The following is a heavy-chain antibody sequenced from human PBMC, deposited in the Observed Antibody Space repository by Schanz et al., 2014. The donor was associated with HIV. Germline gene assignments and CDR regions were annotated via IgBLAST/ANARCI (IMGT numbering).Heavy chain of an antibody. D-gene: IGHD6-13*01. V-gene: IGHV1-69*01. CDR3: ARDSPVAAGTLDY. CDR1: GGTFINYA. Sequence: QVQLVQSGAEVKKPGSSVKVFCRASGGTFINYAFSWVRQAPGQGLEWMGGIIPLFGTSNYAQKFQGRATITADESTSTAYMELSSLRSEDTAVYYCARDSPVAAGTLDYSGQGTLVTVSS. CDR2: IIPLFGTS. J-gene: IGHJ4*02.